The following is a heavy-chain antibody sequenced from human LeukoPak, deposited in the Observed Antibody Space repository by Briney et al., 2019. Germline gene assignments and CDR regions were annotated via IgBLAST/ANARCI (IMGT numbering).Heavy chain of an antibody. J-gene: IGHJ4*02. CDR2: ISGSYGNP. CDR3: ARTSQGSYLDY. CDR1: GYTFTSYD. V-gene: IGHV1-18*01. D-gene: IGHD1-26*01. Sequence: ASVKVSCTASGYTFTSYDFTWVRQAPGQGLEWMGWISGSYGNPNYEQKLQGRVTMTTDTSTSTAYMELRSLRSDDTAVYYCARTSQGSYLDYWGQGTLVTVSS.